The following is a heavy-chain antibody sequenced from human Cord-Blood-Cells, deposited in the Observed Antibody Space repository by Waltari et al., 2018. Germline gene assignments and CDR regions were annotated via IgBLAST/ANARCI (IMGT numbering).Heavy chain of an antibody. D-gene: IGHD7-27*01. J-gene: IGHJ6*02. CDR2: ISDDGSNK. V-gene: IGHV3-30-3*01. CDR1: GFTFSSYV. Sequence: QVQLVESGGGVVQPGRSLRLSCAASGFTFSSYVMHWVRQAPGKGLVVVAVISDDGSNKYYANSVKGRFTISRDNSKNTLYLQINSLRAEDTAVYYCARGDPNWGYYYYGMDVWGQGTTVTVSS. CDR3: ARGDPNWGYYYYGMDV.